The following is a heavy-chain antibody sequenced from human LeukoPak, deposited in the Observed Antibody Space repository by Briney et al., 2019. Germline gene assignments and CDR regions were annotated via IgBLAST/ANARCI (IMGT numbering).Heavy chain of an antibody. D-gene: IGHD1-26*01. CDR2: IHYNGVT. CDR1: GSMYNYY. V-gene: IGHV4-59*08. Sequence: KCSETLSLTCTLSGSMYNYYWRWVRQPPGKGLEWIGYIHYNGVTNYNPSLNSRVTMSLDTSKNQVSLTLNSVTAADTPGCYCARHISSGGSYAHFDYWGERPLVTVPS. CDR3: ARHISSGGSYAHFDY. J-gene: IGHJ4*02.